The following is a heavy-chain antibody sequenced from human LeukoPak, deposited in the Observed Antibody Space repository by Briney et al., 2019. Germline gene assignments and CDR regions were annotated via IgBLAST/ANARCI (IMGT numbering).Heavy chain of an antibody. V-gene: IGHV3-30*04. CDR1: GFTFSSYA. Sequence: GGSLRLSCAASGFTFSSYAMHWVRQAPGKGLEWVAVISYDGSNKYYADSVKGRFTISRDNSKNTLYLQMNSLRAEDTAVYFCARGGITMVREVIDWDSWGQGTLVTVSS. CDR3: ARGGITMVREVIDWDS. CDR2: ISYDGSNK. D-gene: IGHD3-10*01. J-gene: IGHJ4*02.